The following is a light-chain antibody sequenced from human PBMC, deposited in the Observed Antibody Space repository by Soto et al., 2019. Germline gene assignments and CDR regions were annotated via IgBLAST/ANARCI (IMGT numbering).Light chain of an antibody. V-gene: IGLV2-23*01. Sequence: QSALTQPASVSGSPGQSITISCAGTSSDVGSFNLVSWYQHHPGKAPKLMIYEGSKRPSGVSNRFSGSKSGNTPSLTISGLQAEDEADYYCCSYAGGSTGVFGGGTKLTVL. CDR1: SSDVGSFNL. J-gene: IGLJ3*02. CDR2: EGS. CDR3: CSYAGGSTGV.